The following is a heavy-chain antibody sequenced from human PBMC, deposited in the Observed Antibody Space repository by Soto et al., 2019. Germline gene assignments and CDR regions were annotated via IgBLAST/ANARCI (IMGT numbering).Heavy chain of an antibody. Sequence: SETLSLTCTVSGGSISSSSYYWGWIRQPPGKGLEWIGSIFYSGSTYYNTSLKSRVTISVDTSKNQFSLKLSSLTAADTVMYYCASLGSGLRLNYYGMDVWGQGTTVTVS. CDR3: ASLGSGLRLNYYGMDV. V-gene: IGHV4-39*01. CDR2: IFYSGST. J-gene: IGHJ6*02. D-gene: IGHD6-19*01. CDR1: GGSISSSSYY.